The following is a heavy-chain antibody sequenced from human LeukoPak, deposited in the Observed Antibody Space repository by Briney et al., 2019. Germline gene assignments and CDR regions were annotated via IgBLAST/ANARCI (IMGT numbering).Heavy chain of an antibody. Sequence: GGSLRLSCAASGFTFSSYAMSWVRQAPGKGLEWVSAISDSGGSTYYADSAKGRFTISRDNSKNTLYLQMNSLRAEDTAVYYCAKGKDYGGFYYYSMDVWGQGTTVTVSS. V-gene: IGHV3-23*01. D-gene: IGHD4-23*01. CDR2: ISDSGGST. CDR3: AKGKDYGGFYYYSMDV. J-gene: IGHJ6*02. CDR1: GFTFSSYA.